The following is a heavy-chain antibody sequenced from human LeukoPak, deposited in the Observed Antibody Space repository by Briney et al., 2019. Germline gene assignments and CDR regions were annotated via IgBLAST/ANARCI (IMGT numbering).Heavy chain of an antibody. CDR1: GFTFSSYS. Sequence: GGSLRLSCAASGFTFSSYSMNWVRQAPGKGLEWVSYISSSGSTIYYADSVKGRFTISRDNAKNSLYLQMNSLRAEDTAVYYCARDGKAVAGPLDYWGQGTLVTVPS. V-gene: IGHV3-48*04. J-gene: IGHJ4*02. CDR2: ISSSGSTI. CDR3: ARDGKAVAGPLDY. D-gene: IGHD6-19*01.